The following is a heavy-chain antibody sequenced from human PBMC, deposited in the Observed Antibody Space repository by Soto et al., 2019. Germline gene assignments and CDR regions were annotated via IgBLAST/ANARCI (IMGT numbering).Heavy chain of an antibody. J-gene: IGHJ4*02. CDR1: GASITFGGYS. CDR3: ARGGGSDFFDY. Sequence: PSETLSLTCTVSGASITFGGYSWSWIRQTPGKGLEWIGYINHLETTFYNPSFESRLTLSIDRAKNQFSLTLHSMSAADRAVYFCARGGGSDFFDYWGQGILVTVSS. CDR2: INHLETT. V-gene: IGHV4-30-2*01. D-gene: IGHD1-26*01.